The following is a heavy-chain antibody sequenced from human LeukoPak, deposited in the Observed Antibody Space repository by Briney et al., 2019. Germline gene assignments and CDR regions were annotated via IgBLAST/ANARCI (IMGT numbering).Heavy chain of an antibody. CDR2: IYYSGST. V-gene: IGHV4-59*01. D-gene: IGHD5-24*01. CDR1: GGSISSYY. J-gene: IGHJ4*02. Sequence: SETLSLTCTVSGGSISSYYWSWIRQPPGKGLEWIGYIYYSGSTNYNPSLKSRVTMSVDTSKNQFSLKLSSVTAADTAVYYCAGGRGDGYNELWGQGTLVTVSS. CDR3: AGGRGDGYNEL.